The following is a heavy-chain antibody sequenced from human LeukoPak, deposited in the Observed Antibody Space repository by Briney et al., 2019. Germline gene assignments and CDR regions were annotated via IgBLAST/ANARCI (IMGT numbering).Heavy chain of an antibody. CDR2: IIPIFGTA. CDR3: ARDGVDFWSGVEMDY. J-gene: IGHJ4*02. Sequence: SVKVSCKASGGTFSSYAISWVRQAPGQGLEWMGGIIPIFGTANYAQKFQGRVTITADESTSTAYMELRSLRSDDTAVYYCARDGVDFWSGVEMDYWGQGTLVTVSS. CDR1: GGTFSSYA. D-gene: IGHD3-3*01. V-gene: IGHV1-69*01.